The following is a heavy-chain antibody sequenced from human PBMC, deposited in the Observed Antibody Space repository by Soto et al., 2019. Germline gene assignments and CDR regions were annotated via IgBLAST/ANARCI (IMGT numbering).Heavy chain of an antibody. CDR3: ARLGYCTNGVCYDYYYYMDV. J-gene: IGHJ6*03. D-gene: IGHD2-8*01. CDR1: GGSISSYY. CDR2: IYYSGST. V-gene: IGHV4-59*01. Sequence: SETLSLTCTASGGSISSYYWSWIRQPPGKGLEWIGYIYYSGSTNYNPSLKSRVTISVDTSKNQFSLKLSSVTAADTAVYYCARLGYCTNGVCYDYYYYMDVWGKGTTVTVSS.